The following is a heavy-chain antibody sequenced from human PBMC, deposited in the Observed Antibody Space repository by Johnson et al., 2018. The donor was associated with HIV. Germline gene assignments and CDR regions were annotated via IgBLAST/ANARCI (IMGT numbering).Heavy chain of an antibody. J-gene: IGHJ3*02. CDR2: ISYDGSNK. V-gene: IGHV3-30*04. D-gene: IGHD2-8*02. CDR3: ARGGYCTGGVCLGDAFDI. Sequence: QVQLVESGGALVQPGGSLRLSCAASGFTFSSYAMHWVRQAPGKGLEWVAVISYDGSNKYYADSVKGRFTISRDNAKNSLYLQMNSLRAEDTALYYCARGGYCTGGVCLGDAFDIWGQGTMVTVSS. CDR1: GFTFSSYA.